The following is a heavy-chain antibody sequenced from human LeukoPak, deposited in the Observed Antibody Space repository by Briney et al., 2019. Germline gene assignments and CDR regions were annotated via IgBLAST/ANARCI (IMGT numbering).Heavy chain of an antibody. CDR1: GYSFTSYW. D-gene: IGHD3-10*01. CDR2: IYPGDSDT. J-gene: IGHJ6*04. V-gene: IGHV5-51*01. CDR3: ARLGGYGSGSMGYYYYGMDV. Sequence: GESLKISCKGSGYSFTSYWIGWVRQMPGKGLEWMGIIYPGDSDTRYSPSFQGQVTISADKSISTAYLQWSSLKASDTAMYYCARLGGYGSGSMGYYYYGMDVWGKGPTVSVSS.